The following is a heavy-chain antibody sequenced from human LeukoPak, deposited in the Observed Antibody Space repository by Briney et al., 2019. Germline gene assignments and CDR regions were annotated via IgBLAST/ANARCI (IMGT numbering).Heavy chain of an antibody. V-gene: IGHV4-4*07. D-gene: IGHD1-7*01. CDR3: ASFGVTGTTEDYFDH. CDR1: GGSISSYY. J-gene: IGHJ4*02. CDR2: IYTSGST. Sequence: PSETLSLTCTVSGGSISSYYWSWIRQPAGKGLEWIGRIYTSGSTNYNPSLKSRVTMSVDTSKNQFSLKLSSVTAADTAVYYCASFGVTGTTEDYFDHWGQGTLVTVSS.